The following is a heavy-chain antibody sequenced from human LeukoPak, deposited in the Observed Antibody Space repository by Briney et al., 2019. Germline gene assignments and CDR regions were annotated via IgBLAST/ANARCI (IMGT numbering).Heavy chain of an antibody. Sequence: ASVKVSCTTSGYNFSNHYIHWVRQAPGQGPEWMGTIRPSSGRADYTQKFQGRVTMTRDMSTTTVYMELTTLGSDDTAVYFCAREPPESYYFDYWGQGTLVTVSS. CDR3: AREPPESYYFDY. CDR1: GYNFSNHY. J-gene: IGHJ4*02. D-gene: IGHD2/OR15-2a*01. CDR2: IRPSSGRA. V-gene: IGHV1-46*01.